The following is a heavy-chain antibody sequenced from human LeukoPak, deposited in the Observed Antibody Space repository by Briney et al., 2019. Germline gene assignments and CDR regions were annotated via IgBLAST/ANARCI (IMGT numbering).Heavy chain of an antibody. D-gene: IGHD6-19*01. J-gene: IGHJ4*02. CDR2: ISSSGSTI. CDR3: ARDSSSGWRSYYFDY. V-gene: IGHV3-11*01. Sequence: GGSLRLSCAASGFTLSDYYMSWIRQAPGKGLEWVSYISSSGSTIYYADSVKGRFTISRDNAKNSLYLQMNSLRAEDTAVYYCARDSSSGWRSYYFDYWGQGTLVTVSS. CDR1: GFTLSDYY.